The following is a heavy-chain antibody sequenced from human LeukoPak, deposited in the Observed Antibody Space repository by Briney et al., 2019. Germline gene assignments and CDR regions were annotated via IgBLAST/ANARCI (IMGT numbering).Heavy chain of an antibody. CDR2: MFYTGSG. CDR3: ATNLPGYSYGYWVA. Sequence: PSETLSLTCTVSGGSMSNYYWNWIRQPPGKGLEWIGYMFYTGSGKYNPSLKSRVTISVDTSKRQISLKLTSVTTADTAVYYCATNLPGYSYGYWVAWGQGTLVTVSS. J-gene: IGHJ5*02. V-gene: IGHV4-59*01. D-gene: IGHD5-18*01. CDR1: GGSMSNYY.